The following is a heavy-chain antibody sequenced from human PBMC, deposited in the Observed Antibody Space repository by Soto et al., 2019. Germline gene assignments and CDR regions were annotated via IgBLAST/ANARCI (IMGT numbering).Heavy chain of an antibody. D-gene: IGHD1-1*01. CDR2: IGDSGART. J-gene: IGHJ4*02. Sequence: EVQLLESGGGLAQPGGSLRLSCAASGFTFSNHDMTWVRQAPGKGLEWVSTIGDSGARTYYVDSVRGRFTISRDNSRNTRYRQMNALRAEDTAVYYCVKDDVSGSPFSDYWGRGTLVTVSS. CDR3: VKDDVSGSPFSDY. V-gene: IGHV3-23*01. CDR1: GFTFSNHD.